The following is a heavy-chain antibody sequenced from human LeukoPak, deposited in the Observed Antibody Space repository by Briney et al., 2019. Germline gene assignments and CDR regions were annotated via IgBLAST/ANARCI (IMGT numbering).Heavy chain of an antibody. CDR2: ITPNSGGT. D-gene: IGHD3-3*01. J-gene: IGHJ3*02. CDR1: GYTFTAYY. V-gene: IGHV1-2*02. Sequence: ASVKVSCKASGYTFTAYYMHWVRQAPGQGLEWMGWITPNSGGTNYAQKFQARVTLTRDTSISIAYMELSSLRSDDTAVYFCARETGLSGTYSDAFDIWGQGTMVTVSS. CDR3: ARETGLSGTYSDAFDI.